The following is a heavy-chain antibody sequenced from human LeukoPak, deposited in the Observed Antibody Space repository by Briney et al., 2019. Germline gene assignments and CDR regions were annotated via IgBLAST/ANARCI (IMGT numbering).Heavy chain of an antibody. V-gene: IGHV3-48*01. CDR1: GFTFSSSH. J-gene: IGHJ4*02. CDR3: SGTGY. CDR2: ISSDSNTI. D-gene: IGHD2-15*01. Sequence: GGSLRLSCAVSGFTFSSSHMNWVRQAPGKGLEWVSYISSDSNTIYYEDSVKGRFTISRDNAKNSLFLQMSSLRAEDTAVYYCSGTGYWGQGTLVTVSS.